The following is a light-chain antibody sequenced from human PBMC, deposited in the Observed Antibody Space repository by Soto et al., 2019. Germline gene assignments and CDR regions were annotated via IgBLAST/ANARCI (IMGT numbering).Light chain of an antibody. Sequence: SVLTQPPSASGTPGQTITISCSGGSSNIGINTVNWYEHLPGTAPRLLIYGNNQRPSGVPDRFSGSKSGTSASLAISGLQSEDEGHYYCATWDDSLDVHVFGTGTKVTAL. CDR1: SSNIGINT. J-gene: IGLJ1*01. CDR2: GNN. V-gene: IGLV1-44*01. CDR3: ATWDDSLDVHV.